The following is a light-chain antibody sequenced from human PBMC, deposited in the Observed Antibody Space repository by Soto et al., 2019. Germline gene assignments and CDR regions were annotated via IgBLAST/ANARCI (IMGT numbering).Light chain of an antibody. CDR1: QSVSSN. V-gene: IGKV3-20*01. CDR3: QQYGSSPWT. CDR2: GAS. Sequence: IVMTQSPATLSVNQGERATLSCRASQSVSSNLAWYQQKPGQAPRLLIYGASSRATGIPDRFSGSGSGTDFTLTISRLEPEDFAVYYCQQYGSSPWTFGQGTNV. J-gene: IGKJ1*01.